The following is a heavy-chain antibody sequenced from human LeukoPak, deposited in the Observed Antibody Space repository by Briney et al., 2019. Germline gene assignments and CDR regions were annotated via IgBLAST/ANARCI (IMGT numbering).Heavy chain of an antibody. CDR3: ARDNDSSGYYFTENIDY. V-gene: IGHV1-18*01. J-gene: IGHJ4*02. Sequence: ASVKVSCKASGYTFTSYGISWVRQAPGQGLEWMGWISAYNGNTNYAQKLQGGVTMTTDTSTSTAYMELRSLRSDDTAVYYCARDNDSSGYYFTENIDYWGQGTLVTVSS. CDR1: GYTFTSYG. D-gene: IGHD3-22*01. CDR2: ISAYNGNT.